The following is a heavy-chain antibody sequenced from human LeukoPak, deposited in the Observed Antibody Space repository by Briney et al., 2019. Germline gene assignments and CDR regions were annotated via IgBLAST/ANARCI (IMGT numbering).Heavy chain of an antibody. CDR2: ISSSGSTI. V-gene: IGHV3-48*01. CDR1: GFTFSSYS. D-gene: IGHD3-22*01. Sequence: GGSLRLSCAASGFTFSSYSMNWVRQAPGKGLEWVSYISSSGSTIYYADSVKGRFTISRDNSKNTLYLQMGSLRAEDMAVYYCARDSYYYDSSGPPLLDYWGQGTLVTVSS. J-gene: IGHJ4*02. CDR3: ARDSYYYDSSGPPLLDY.